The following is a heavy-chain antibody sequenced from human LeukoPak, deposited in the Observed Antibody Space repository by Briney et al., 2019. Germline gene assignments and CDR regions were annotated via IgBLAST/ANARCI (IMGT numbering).Heavy chain of an antibody. J-gene: IGHJ4*02. CDR3: ARRGGSGRAFDY. CDR1: GFTVSSNH. D-gene: IGHD1-26*01. CDR2: IYYTGST. Sequence: GSLRLSCAASGFTVSSNHMSWVRQPPGKGLEWIGSIYYTGSTYDNPSLKSRVTISVDTSKNQFSLKLSSVTAADTAVYYCARRGGSGRAFDYWGQGTLVTVSS. V-gene: IGHV4-39*01.